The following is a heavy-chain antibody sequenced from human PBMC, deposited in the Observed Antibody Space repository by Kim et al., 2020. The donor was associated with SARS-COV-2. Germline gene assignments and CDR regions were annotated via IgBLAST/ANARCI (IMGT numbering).Heavy chain of an antibody. Sequence: SETLSLTCTVSGGSISSSSYYWGWIRQPPGKGLEWIGSIYYSGSTYYNPSLKSRVTISVDTSKNQFSLKLSSVTAADTAVYYCASPKLDYYDSSGPHYY. V-gene: IGHV4-39*07. CDR3: ASPKLDYYDSSGPHYY. CDR2: IYYSGST. J-gene: IGHJ6*01. CDR1: GGSISSSSYY. D-gene: IGHD3-22*01.